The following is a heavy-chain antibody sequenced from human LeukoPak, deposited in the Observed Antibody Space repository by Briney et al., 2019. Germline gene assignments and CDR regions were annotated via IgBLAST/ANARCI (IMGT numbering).Heavy chain of an antibody. J-gene: IGHJ4*02. CDR2: ITSSGGST. Sequence: GGSLRLSCAASGFIFKNYAMNWVRQAPGKGLDWVSAITSSGGSTYYADSVKGRFTISRDNSKNTLSLQMNSLRAEDTAVYYCARASFGVIVGPDYWGQGTLVTVSS. CDR1: GFIFKNYA. CDR3: ARASFGVIVGPDY. V-gene: IGHV3-23*01. D-gene: IGHD3-3*01.